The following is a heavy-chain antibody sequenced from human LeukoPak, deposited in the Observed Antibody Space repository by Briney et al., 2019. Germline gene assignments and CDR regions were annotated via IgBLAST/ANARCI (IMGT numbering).Heavy chain of an antibody. D-gene: IGHD1-26*01. CDR1: GGSISSYY. V-gene: IGHV4-59*01. J-gene: IGHJ3*02. CDR3: AREGATSGQNAFVI. CDR2: IYYSGST. Sequence: SETLSLTCTVSGGSISSYYWSWIRQPPGKGLEWIGYIYYSGSTNYNPSLKSRVTISVDTSKNQLSLKLSSVTAADTAVYYCAREGATSGQNAFVIWGQGTMVTVSS.